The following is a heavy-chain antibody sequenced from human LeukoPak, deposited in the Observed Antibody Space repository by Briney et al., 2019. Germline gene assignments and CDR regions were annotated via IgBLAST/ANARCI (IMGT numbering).Heavy chain of an antibody. CDR3: ARETWELGAMDV. V-gene: IGHV4-59*01. CDR2: IYYSGST. J-gene: IGHJ6*03. Sequence: PSETLSLTCTVSGGSISSYYWSWIRQPPGKGLEWIGYIYYSGSTNYNPSLKSRVTISLNTSKNQFSLKLTSVTAADTAVYYCARETWELGAMDVWGKGTTVTVSS. CDR1: GGSISSYY. D-gene: IGHD1-26*01.